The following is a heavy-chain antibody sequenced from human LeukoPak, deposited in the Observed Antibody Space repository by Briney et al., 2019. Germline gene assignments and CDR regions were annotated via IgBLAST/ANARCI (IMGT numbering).Heavy chain of an antibody. CDR2: ISGSGYSR. CDR1: GFTFSSSE. J-gene: IGHJ4*02. Sequence: GGSLRLSCAASGFTFSSSEMNWVRQAPGKGLEWLSYISGSGYSRYYADSVKGRFTVSRDNAKNSVYLQMNSLRVEDTAVYYCAREKGYGDIDYWGQGNPGHRLL. D-gene: IGHD4-17*01. CDR3: AREKGYGDIDY. V-gene: IGHV3-48*03.